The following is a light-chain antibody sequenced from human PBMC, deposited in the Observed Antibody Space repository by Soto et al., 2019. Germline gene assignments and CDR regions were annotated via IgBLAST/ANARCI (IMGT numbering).Light chain of an antibody. CDR2: GAS. V-gene: IGKV3-15*01. Sequence: ERVMTQSPATLSVSPCEIATLSCRASQSFSSNLAWYQQKPGQAPRLLIYGASTRATGIPARFSGSGSGTEFTLTISSLQSEDFAVYYCQQYNNWPRTFGQGTKWIS. J-gene: IGKJ1*01. CDR3: QQYNNWPRT. CDR1: QSFSSN.